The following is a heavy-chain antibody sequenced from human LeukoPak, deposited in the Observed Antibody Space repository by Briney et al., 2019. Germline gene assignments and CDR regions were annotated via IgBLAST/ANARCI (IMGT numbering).Heavy chain of an antibody. CDR3: ARGTTGTTSYGMDV. V-gene: IGHV4-4*07. CDR1: GGSISSYY. J-gene: IGHJ6*01. D-gene: IGHD1-1*01. CDR2: IYTSGST. Sequence: SETLSLTCTVSGGSISSYYWSWIRQPAGKGLEWIGRIYTSGSTNYNPSLKGRVTMSVDTSKNQFSLKLSSVTAADTAVYYCARGTTGTTSYGMDVWVQGTTVTVSS.